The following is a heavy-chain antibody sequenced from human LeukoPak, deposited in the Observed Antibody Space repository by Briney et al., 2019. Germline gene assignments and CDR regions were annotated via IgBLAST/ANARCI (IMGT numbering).Heavy chain of an antibody. J-gene: IGHJ5*02. CDR1: GFNFINYT. D-gene: IGHD6-19*01. V-gene: IGHV1-3*01. CDR3: ARGAPIRVAVAATFDP. Sequence: ASVKVSCKTSGFNFINYTVHWVRQAPGQRLEWMGWINAANGNTQYSQKFQGRVTITRDTSASTAYMELSSLRSEDTAVYYCARGAPIRVAVAATFDPWGQGTLVTVPS. CDR2: INAANGNT.